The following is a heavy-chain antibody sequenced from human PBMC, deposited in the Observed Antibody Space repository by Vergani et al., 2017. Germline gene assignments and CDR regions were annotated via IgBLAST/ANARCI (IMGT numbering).Heavy chain of an antibody. Sequence: QVQLVQSGAEVKKPGSSVKVSCKASGGTFSSYTISWVRQAPGQGLEWMGRIIPILGIANYAQKFQGRVTITADKSTSTAYMELSSLRSVDTAVYYCAREGCSGGSCYSYYYGMDVWGQGTTVTVSS. CDR3: AREGCSGGSCYSYYYGMDV. V-gene: IGHV1-69*08. D-gene: IGHD2-15*01. J-gene: IGHJ6*02. CDR2: IIPILGIA. CDR1: GGTFSSYT.